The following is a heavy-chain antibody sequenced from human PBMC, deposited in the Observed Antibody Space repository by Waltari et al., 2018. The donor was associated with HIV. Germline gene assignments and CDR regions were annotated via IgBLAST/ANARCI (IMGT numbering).Heavy chain of an antibody. D-gene: IGHD5-18*01. CDR1: GFTFIHAW. CDR3: ASGYNYGSGFYS. J-gene: IGHJ4*02. CDR2: IRSKTDGGTT. V-gene: IGHV3-15*01. Sequence: EVQLVESGGGLVKRGGCLRLDCAASGFTFIHAWTSWVRQAPGKGLEWVGRIRSKTDGGTTDYTAPVKGRFTISRDDSKNTLYLQMNSLKTEDTAVYYCASGYNYGSGFYSWGQGTLVTVSS.